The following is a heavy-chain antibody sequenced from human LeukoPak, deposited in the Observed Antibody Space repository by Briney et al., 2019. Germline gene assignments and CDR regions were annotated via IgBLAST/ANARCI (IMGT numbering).Heavy chain of an antibody. CDR2: IFYSGNT. Sequence: SETLSLTCTISAASISSSSHHWGWIRQPPGKGLEWIGNIFYSGNTYYNPSLKSRVTISVDTSKNQFSLRLSSVTAADTAVYYCARLGGYSYGSSYYFDYWGQGTLVTVSS. J-gene: IGHJ4*02. CDR1: AASISSSSHH. D-gene: IGHD5-18*01. CDR3: ARLGGYSYGSSYYFDY. V-gene: IGHV4-39*01.